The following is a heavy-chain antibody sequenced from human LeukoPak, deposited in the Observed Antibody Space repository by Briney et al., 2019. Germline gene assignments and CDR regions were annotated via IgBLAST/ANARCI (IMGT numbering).Heavy chain of an antibody. D-gene: IGHD3-3*01. V-gene: IGHV1-2*02. CDR1: GYTLTGYY. CDR2: INPNSGGT. J-gene: IGHJ4*02. Sequence: ASVKVSCKASGYTLTGYYMHWVRQAPGHGLEWVGWINPNSGGTNYAQKFQGRVTMTRDTSISTAYMELSKLGSDDTAVYYCARDGASGYLADYWGQGTLVTVSS. CDR3: ARDGASGYLADY.